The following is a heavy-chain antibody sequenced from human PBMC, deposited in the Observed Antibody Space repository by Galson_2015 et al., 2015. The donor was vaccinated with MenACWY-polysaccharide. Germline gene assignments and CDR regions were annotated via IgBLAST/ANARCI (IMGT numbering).Heavy chain of an antibody. CDR3: AGVLDATDVDY. J-gene: IGHJ4*02. V-gene: IGHV4-61*01. CDR1: GGSVRSGTDY. CDR2: IHYTGRS. D-gene: IGHD2-15*01. Sequence: SETLSLTCSVSGGSVRSGTDYWCWVWQSPGKGLEWISYIHYTGRSGSNPSLNSRVTTSVDPSKNQFSLKLNSVTAADTAVYYCAGVLDATDVDYWGQGTLVTVSS.